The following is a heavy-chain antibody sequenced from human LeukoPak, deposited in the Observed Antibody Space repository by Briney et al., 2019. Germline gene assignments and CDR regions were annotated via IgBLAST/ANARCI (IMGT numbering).Heavy chain of an antibody. D-gene: IGHD2-8*01. CDR3: ARQPRYCTNGVCSHRLLYFQH. CDR1: GYSFTSYW. J-gene: IGHJ1*01. Sequence: GEPLKISCKGSGYSFTSYWIGWVRQMPGKGLEWMGIKYIVDSDTTYSPSFQGQVTISADKSINTAYLQWSSLKASDTAMYYCARQPRYCTNGVCSHRLLYFQHWGQGTLVTVSS. V-gene: IGHV5-51*01. CDR2: KYIVDSDT.